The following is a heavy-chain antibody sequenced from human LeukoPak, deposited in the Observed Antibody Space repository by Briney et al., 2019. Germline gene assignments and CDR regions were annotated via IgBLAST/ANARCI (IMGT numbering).Heavy chain of an antibody. Sequence: ASVKVSCKASGYTFTGFYIHWVRQAPGQGLKWLGLIKPNNGDTNYAQKFQGRVTMTRDTSITTAYMELNRLKSDDTAVYYCVRDRPHNWFDPWGQGTLVTVSS. CDR3: VRDRPHNWFDP. CDR2: IKPNNGDT. V-gene: IGHV1-2*02. CDR1: GYTFTGFY. J-gene: IGHJ5*02.